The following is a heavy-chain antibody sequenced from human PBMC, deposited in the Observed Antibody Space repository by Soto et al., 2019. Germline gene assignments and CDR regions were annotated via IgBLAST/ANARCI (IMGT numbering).Heavy chain of an antibody. CDR1: GYTFTSYG. J-gene: IGHJ4*02. D-gene: IGHD3-22*01. Sequence: ASVKVSCKASGYTFTSYGISWVRQAPGQGLEWMGWISAYNGNTNYAQKFQERVTITRDTSASTAYMELSSLRSEDTAVYYCARGSGYYYWDDYWGQGTLVTVSS. CDR3: ARGSGYYYWDDY. V-gene: IGHV1-18*01. CDR2: ISAYNGNT.